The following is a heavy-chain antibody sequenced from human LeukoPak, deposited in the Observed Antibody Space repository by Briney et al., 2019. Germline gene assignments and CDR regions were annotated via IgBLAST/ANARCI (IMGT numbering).Heavy chain of an antibody. D-gene: IGHD3-9*01. CDR3: ARATIDILTGYYKIEAFDI. Sequence: SVKVSCKASGGTFSSYAISWVRQAPGQGLEWMGGIIPIFGTANYAQKFQGRVTITADESTSTAYMELSSLRSEDTAVYYCARATIDILTGYYKIEAFDIWGQGTMVTVSS. CDR2: IIPIFGTA. V-gene: IGHV1-69*13. CDR1: GGTFSSYA. J-gene: IGHJ3*02.